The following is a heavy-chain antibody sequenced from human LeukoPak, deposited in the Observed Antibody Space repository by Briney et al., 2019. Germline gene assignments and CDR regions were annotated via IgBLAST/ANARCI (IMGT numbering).Heavy chain of an antibody. D-gene: IGHD2-15*01. CDR2: ISGSGGST. V-gene: IGHV3-23*01. CDR1: GFTFSSYA. CDR3: ANIPALLAVYGWYFDL. J-gene: IGHJ2*01. Sequence: GGSLRLSCAASGFTFSSYAMSWVRQAPGKGLEWVSAISGSGGSTYYADSVKGRFTISRDNSKNTLYLQMNSLRAEDTAVYYCANIPALLAVYGWYFDLWGRGTLVTVSS.